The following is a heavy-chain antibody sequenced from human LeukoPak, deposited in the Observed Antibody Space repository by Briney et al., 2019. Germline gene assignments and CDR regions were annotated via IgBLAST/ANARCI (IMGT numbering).Heavy chain of an antibody. CDR3: ARDATGYYRSPTDY. CDR2: ISSSSSTI. J-gene: IGHJ4*02. Sequence: GGSLRLSCAASGFTFSSYSINWVRQAPGKGLEWVSYISSSSSTIYYADSVKGRFTISRDNAKNSLYLQMNSLRAEDTSVYYCARDATGYYRSPTDYWGQGTLVTVSS. D-gene: IGHD3-9*01. V-gene: IGHV3-48*01. CDR1: GFTFSSYS.